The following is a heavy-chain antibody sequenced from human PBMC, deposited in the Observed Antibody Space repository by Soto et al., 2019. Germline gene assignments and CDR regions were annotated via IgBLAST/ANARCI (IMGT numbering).Heavy chain of an antibody. J-gene: IGHJ6*02. CDR2: IDPSDSYT. CDR3: ATEPYCYGSGSYYPSPYYYYYGMDV. Sequence: GESLKISCKGSGYSFTSYWISWVRQMPGKGLEWMGRIDPSDSYTNYSPSFQGHVTISADKSISTAYLQWSSLKASDTAMYYCATEPYCYGSGSYYPSPYYYYYGMDVWGQGTTVTVSS. V-gene: IGHV5-10-1*01. D-gene: IGHD3-10*01. CDR1: GYSFTSYW.